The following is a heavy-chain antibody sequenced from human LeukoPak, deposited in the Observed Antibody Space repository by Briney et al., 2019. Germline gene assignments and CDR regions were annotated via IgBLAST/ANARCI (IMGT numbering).Heavy chain of an antibody. J-gene: IGHJ4*02. Sequence: GGSLRLSCAASGFTFSSYWMHWVRQAPGKGLEWVSGISWNSGSIGYADSVKGRFTISRDNAKNSLYLQMNSLRAEDTALYYCAKDILPGYSSSWYGYFGYWGQGTLVTVSS. CDR1: GFTFSSYW. V-gene: IGHV3-9*01. CDR3: AKDILPGYSSSWYGYFGY. D-gene: IGHD6-13*01. CDR2: ISWNSGSI.